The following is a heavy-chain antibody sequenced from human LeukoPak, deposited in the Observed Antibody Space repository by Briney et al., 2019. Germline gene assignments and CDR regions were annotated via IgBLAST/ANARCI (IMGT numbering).Heavy chain of an antibody. CDR1: GYSISSGYY. V-gene: IGHV4-38-2*02. Sequence: SETLSLTCTVSGYSISSGYYWGWIRQPPGKGLEWIGSIYHSGSTYYNPSLKSRVTISVDTSKNQFSLKLSSVTAADTAVYYCARSAPYYYMDVWGKGTTVTVSS. CDR3: ARSAPYYYMDV. CDR2: IYHSGST. J-gene: IGHJ6*03.